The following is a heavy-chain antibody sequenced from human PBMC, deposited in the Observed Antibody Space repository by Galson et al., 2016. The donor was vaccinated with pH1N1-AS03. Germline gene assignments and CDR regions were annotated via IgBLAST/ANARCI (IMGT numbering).Heavy chain of an antibody. Sequence: SLRLSCAASGFTLRTYDMHWVRQAPGKGLEWVGINRYYGSSEYYGDSMKGRISISRDNSQNTISLQMNSLGVEDTAVYYCARDEYSDYDTYYYGMDVWGQGTTVTVSS. J-gene: IGHJ6*02. CDR1: GFTLRTYD. V-gene: IGHV3-33*01. CDR3: ARDEYSDYDTYYYGMDV. D-gene: IGHD5-12*01. CDR2: NRYYGSSE.